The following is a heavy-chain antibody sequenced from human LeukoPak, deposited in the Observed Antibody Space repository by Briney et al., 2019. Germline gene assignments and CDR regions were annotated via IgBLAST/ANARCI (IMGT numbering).Heavy chain of an antibody. CDR3: ARGWLEPVDC. CDR1: GFSFSTYW. CDR2: INPDGSTS. D-gene: IGHD1-1*01. Sequence: GGSLRLSCAASGFSFSTYWMHWVRQAPGKGLVWVARINPDGSTSSYADSVKGRLTISRDNAKNTLYLQMSSLKADDTAVYYCARGWLEPVDCWGQGTLVTVSS. V-gene: IGHV3-74*01. J-gene: IGHJ4*02.